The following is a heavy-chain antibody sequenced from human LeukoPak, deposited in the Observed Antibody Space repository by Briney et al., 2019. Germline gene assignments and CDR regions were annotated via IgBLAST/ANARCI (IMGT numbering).Heavy chain of an antibody. CDR1: GGSISSNGYY. CDR3: ASAITMVRGVDAFDI. J-gene: IGHJ3*02. V-gene: IGHV4-39*07. D-gene: IGHD3-10*01. CDR2: FYYTGST. Sequence: SETLSLTCTVSGGSISSNGYYWGWIRQPPGKGLEWIGSFYYTGSTFYSPSLKSRVTISVDKSKNQFSLKLSSVTAADTAVYYCASAITMVRGVDAFDIWGQGTMVTVSS.